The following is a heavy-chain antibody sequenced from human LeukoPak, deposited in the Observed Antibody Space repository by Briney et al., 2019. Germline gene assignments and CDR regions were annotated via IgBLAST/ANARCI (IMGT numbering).Heavy chain of an antibody. CDR2: IRSKAYGGTT. Sequence: GGSLRLSCTASGFTFGDYAMSWFGQAPGKGLEWVCFIRSKAYGGTTEYAASVEGRFTISRDDSKSIAYLQMNSLKTEDTAVYYCTRAAVAVHGEYYFDYWGQGTLVTVSS. J-gene: IGHJ4*02. CDR3: TRAAVAVHGEYYFDY. D-gene: IGHD6-19*01. CDR1: GFTFGDYA. V-gene: IGHV3-49*03.